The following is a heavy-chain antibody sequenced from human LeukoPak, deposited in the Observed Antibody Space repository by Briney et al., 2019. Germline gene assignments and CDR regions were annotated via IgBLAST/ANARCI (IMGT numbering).Heavy chain of an antibody. CDR2: ISSSSSYI. CDR3: ARDLVPWLWDY. V-gene: IGHV3-21*01. J-gene: IGHJ4*02. Sequence: PGGSLRLSCAASGFTFSSYSMNWVRQAPVKGLEWVSSISSSSSYIYYADSVKGRFTISRDNAKNSLYLQMNSLRAEDTAVYYCARDLVPWLWDYWGQGTLVTVSS. CDR1: GFTFSSYS. D-gene: IGHD3-22*01.